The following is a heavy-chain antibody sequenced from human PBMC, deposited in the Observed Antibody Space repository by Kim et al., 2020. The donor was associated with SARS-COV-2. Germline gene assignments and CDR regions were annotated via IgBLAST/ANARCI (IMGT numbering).Heavy chain of an antibody. CDR3: AKDHESSGWPTFDY. D-gene: IGHD3-22*01. J-gene: IGHJ4*02. V-gene: IGHV3-23*01. Sequence: YADSVTGRFTVSRDNAKNTLYLQMDNLRVEDTALYYCAKDHESSGWPTFDYWCQGTQVTVSS.